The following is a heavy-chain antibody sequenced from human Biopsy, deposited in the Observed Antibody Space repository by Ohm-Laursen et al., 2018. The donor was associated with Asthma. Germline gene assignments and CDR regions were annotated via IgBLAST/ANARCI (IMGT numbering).Heavy chain of an antibody. Sequence: TLSLTCTVSGGSISSYYWSWIRQPPGKALEWLALIDWDDDKYYSASLKTRLTISKDSSKNQVVLTMTNVDPVDTATYFCARIPEVGTNSFDIWGQGTMVTVSS. CDR3: ARIPEVGTNSFDI. D-gene: IGHD1-14*01. CDR1: GGSISSYY. CDR2: IDWDDDK. V-gene: IGHV2-70*18. J-gene: IGHJ3*02.